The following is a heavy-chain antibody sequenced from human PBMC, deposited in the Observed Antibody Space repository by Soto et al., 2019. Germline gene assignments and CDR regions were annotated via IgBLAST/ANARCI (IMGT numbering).Heavy chain of an antibody. CDR3: ARSPPSSYHGGSGTFDY. D-gene: IGHD2-15*01. CDR2: AYHSGST. V-gene: IGHV4-4*02. CDR1: GGFTSTNNW. Sequence: QLQLQESGPGLVRPSGTLSLTCAVSGGFTSTNNWWMWVRQPPGKGLEWIGDAYHSGSTEYNPSLKSRVSISVDKSKKQISLKLTSATAADTAVYYCARSPPSSYHGGSGTFDYWGQGTLVTVSS. J-gene: IGHJ4*02.